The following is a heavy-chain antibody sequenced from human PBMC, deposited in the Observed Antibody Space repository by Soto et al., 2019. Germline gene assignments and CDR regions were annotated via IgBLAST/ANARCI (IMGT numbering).Heavy chain of an antibody. V-gene: IGHV4-4*07. Sequence: SETLSLTCTVSGGSISSYYWSWIRQPAGKGLEWIGRIYTSGSTNYNPSLKSRVTMSVDTSKNQFSLKLSSVTAADTAVYYCARDTYYDFWRGYLPHYYYYGMDVWGQGTTVTVYS. CDR1: GGSISSYY. CDR2: IYTSGST. CDR3: ARDTYYDFWRGYLPHYYYYGMDV. D-gene: IGHD3-3*01. J-gene: IGHJ6*02.